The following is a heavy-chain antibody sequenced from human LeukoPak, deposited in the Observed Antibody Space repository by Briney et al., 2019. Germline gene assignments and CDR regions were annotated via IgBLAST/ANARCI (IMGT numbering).Heavy chain of an antibody. D-gene: IGHD3-3*01. CDR2: IVVGSGNT. V-gene: IGHV1-58*01. CDR3: ARGDFWSGYYYYFDY. CDR1: GFTFTSSA. J-gene: IGHJ4*02. Sequence: SVKVSCKASGFTFTSSAVQWVRQARGQRLEWIGWIVVGSGNTNYAQKFQERVTMTRDTSISTAYMELSRLRSDDTAVYYCARGDFWSGYYYYFDYWGQGTLVTVSS.